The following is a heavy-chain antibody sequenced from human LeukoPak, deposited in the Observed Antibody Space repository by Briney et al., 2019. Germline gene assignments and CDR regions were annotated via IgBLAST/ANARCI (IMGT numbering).Heavy chain of an antibody. CDR2: MNPNSGNT. CDR3: AGVGYYGSGSYLSYYYYMDV. J-gene: IGHJ6*03. V-gene: IGHV1-8*01. CDR1: GYTFTSYD. D-gene: IGHD3-10*01. Sequence: ASVKVSCKASGYTFTSYDINWVRQATGQGLEWMGWMNPNSGNTGYAQKFQGRVTMTRNTSISTAYMELSSLRSEDTAVYYCAGVGYYGSGSYLSYYYYMDVWGKGTTVTVSS.